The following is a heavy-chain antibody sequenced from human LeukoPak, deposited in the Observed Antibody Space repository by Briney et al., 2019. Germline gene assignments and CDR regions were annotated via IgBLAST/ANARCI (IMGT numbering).Heavy chain of an antibody. J-gene: IGHJ4*02. CDR3: AKDLGTMITFGGAGDY. V-gene: IGHV3-30*18. Sequence: GGSLRLSCAASGFTFGSYGMHWVRQAPGKGLEWVAVISYDGSNKYYADSVKGRFTISRDNSKNTLYLQMNSLRAEDTAVYYCAKDLGTMITFGGAGDYWGQGTLVTVSS. CDR1: GFTFGSYG. CDR2: ISYDGSNK. D-gene: IGHD3-16*01.